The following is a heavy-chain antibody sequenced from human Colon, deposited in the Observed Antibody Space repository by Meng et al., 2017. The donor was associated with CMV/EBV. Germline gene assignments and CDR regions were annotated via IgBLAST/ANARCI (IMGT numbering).Heavy chain of an antibody. V-gene: IGHV1-2*02. Sequence: ASVKVSCKASGFTFTGYYIHWVRQAPGQGLEWMGWINPHSLGTKFAQKFQGRVTMTGDTSISTAYLELFSLRSNDTAVYFCASGERGAYCGQFDYWGQGTLVTVSS. CDR2: INPHSLGT. D-gene: IGHD4-23*01. CDR1: GFTFTGYY. J-gene: IGHJ4*02. CDR3: ASGERGAYCGQFDY.